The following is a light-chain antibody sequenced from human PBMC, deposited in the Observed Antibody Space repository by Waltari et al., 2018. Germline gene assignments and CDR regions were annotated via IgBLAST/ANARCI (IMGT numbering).Light chain of an antibody. J-gene: IGLJ2*01. V-gene: IGLV1-40*01. CDR1: SSNIGAGYD. Sequence: QSVLTQPPSVSGAPGQRVTISCTGNSSNIGAGYDVHWYQQPPGTAPKLLIYGNSTRPSGVPDRFSGSNSGTSASLAITGLQAEDEADYYCQSYDSSLNVVFGGGTKLTVL. CDR2: GNS. CDR3: QSYDSSLNVV.